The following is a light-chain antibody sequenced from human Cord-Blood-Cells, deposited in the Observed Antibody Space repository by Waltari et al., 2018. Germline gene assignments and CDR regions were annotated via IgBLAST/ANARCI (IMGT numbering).Light chain of an antibody. CDR1: QAISSY. V-gene: IGKV1-8*01. J-gene: IGKJ1*01. Sequence: AIRMTQSPSSLSASTGYRVTITCRASQAISSYLAWYQQKPGKAPKFLIYATSTLQSGVPSRFSGSGFGTDFTLTINCLQSEDFATYYCQQYYNYPWTFGQGTKVEIK. CDR3: QQYYNYPWT. CDR2: ATS.